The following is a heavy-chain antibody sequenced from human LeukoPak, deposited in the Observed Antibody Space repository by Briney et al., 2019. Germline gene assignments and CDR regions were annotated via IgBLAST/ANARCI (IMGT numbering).Heavy chain of an antibody. CDR1: GFDFSTYA. Sequence: PGGSLRLSCAASGFDFSTYAMSWVRQAPGKGLEWVSGIGGGDTHYADSVKGRFTISRDNSKSTVELHMSSLRVEDTAVYYCAKDGQSLNSMWDYLDSWGRGTLVTVSS. V-gene: IGHV3-23*01. CDR2: IGGGDT. D-gene: IGHD1-26*01. CDR3: AKDGQSLNSMWDYLDS. J-gene: IGHJ4*02.